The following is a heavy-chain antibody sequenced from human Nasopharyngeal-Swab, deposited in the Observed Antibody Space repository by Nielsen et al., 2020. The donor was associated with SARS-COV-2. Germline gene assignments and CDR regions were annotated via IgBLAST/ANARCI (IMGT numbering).Heavy chain of an antibody. CDR3: VKDNLLHAFDL. CDR2: ISWDSGNI. Sequence: SLKISCAASGFTFDDYAIHWVRQAPGRGLEWVSGISWDSGNIGYADSVKGRFTISRDNAKNSLYLQMNSLRAEDTALYYCVKDNLLHAFDLWGQGTMVTVSS. J-gene: IGHJ3*01. V-gene: IGHV3-9*01. D-gene: IGHD2-15*01. CDR1: GFTFDDYA.